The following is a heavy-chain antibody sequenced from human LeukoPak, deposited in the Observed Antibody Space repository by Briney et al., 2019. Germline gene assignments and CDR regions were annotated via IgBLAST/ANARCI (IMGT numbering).Heavy chain of an antibody. CDR3: ARGRGVDDFWSGYYTDY. Sequence: ASVKVSCKASGYTFTSYYMHWVRQAPGQGLEWMGIINPSGGNTSYAQKFQGRVTMTRDTSTSTVYMELSSLRSEDTAVYYCARGRGVDDFWSGYYTDYWGQGTLVTVSS. D-gene: IGHD3-3*01. V-gene: IGHV1-46*01. CDR1: GYTFTSYY. J-gene: IGHJ4*02. CDR2: INPSGGNT.